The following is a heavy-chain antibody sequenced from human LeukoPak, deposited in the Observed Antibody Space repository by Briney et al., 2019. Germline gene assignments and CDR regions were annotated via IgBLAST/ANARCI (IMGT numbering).Heavy chain of an antibody. V-gene: IGHV3-33*01. Sequence: GGSLRLSCAASGFTFSSYGMHWVRQAPGKGLEWVAVIWYDGSNKYYADSVKGRFTISRDNSKNTLYLRMNSLRAEDTAVYYCARVSVAGTGAFDIWGQGTMVTVSS. D-gene: IGHD6-19*01. CDR1: GFTFSSYG. J-gene: IGHJ3*02. CDR2: IWYDGSNK. CDR3: ARVSVAGTGAFDI.